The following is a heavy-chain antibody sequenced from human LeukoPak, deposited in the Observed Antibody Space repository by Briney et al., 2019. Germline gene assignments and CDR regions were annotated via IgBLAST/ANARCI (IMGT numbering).Heavy chain of an antibody. CDR2: INTNSGGT. CDR1: GYTFTANF. D-gene: IGHD3-22*01. V-gene: IGHV1-2*02. Sequence: GTSEKVSCKASGYTFTANFIHWVRQGPGQGLEWMGWINTNSGGTNYGKKFQGRVTTTRDTSISTAYMELSRLRSDDTAVYYCARVANYYDSRGYYLYYFDYWGQGTLVTVSS. J-gene: IGHJ4*02. CDR3: ARVANYYDSRGYYLYYFDY.